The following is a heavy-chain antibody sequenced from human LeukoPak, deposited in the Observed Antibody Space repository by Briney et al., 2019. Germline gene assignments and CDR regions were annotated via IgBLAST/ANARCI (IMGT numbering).Heavy chain of an antibody. CDR1: GFTFSSFT. CDR3: GKEGGA. D-gene: IGHD3-16*01. Sequence: GGSLRLSCAASGFTFSSFTMTWVRQAPGKGLEWVSAIGGRGGSTYYADSLEGRFTIARDNSKDMVYLQMDSLKVEDTAIYYCGKEGGAWGQGTKVTVSS. CDR2: IGGRGGST. J-gene: IGHJ5*02. V-gene: IGHV3-23*01.